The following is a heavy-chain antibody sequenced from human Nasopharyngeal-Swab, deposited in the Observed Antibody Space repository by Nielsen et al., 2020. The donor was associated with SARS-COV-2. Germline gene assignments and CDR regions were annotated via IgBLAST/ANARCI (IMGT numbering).Heavy chain of an antibody. Sequence: SETLSLTCTVSGGSISSSSYYWGWLRQPPGKGLEWIGSIYYSGSTYYNPSLKIRVTISVDTSKNQFSLKLSSVTAADTAVYYCARPNPYYGSVPDAFDIWGQGTMVTVSS. CDR2: IYYSGST. CDR3: ARPNPYYGSVPDAFDI. J-gene: IGHJ3*02. D-gene: IGHD3-10*01. CDR1: GGSISSSSYY. V-gene: IGHV4-39*01.